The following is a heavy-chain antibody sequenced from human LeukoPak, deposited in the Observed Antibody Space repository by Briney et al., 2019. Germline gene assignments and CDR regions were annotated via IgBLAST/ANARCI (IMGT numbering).Heavy chain of an antibody. Sequence: PGRSLRLSCAASGFTVSLKYMSWVRQAPGKGLEWVSVIYTDGSAYYADSVKGRFTISRHDSKNTLYLQMNSLRVEDTAVYYCARASRGSGVDVWGQGTTVTVSS. D-gene: IGHD3-10*01. CDR3: ARASRGSGVDV. J-gene: IGHJ6*02. CDR2: IYTDGSA. V-gene: IGHV3-53*04. CDR1: GFTVSLKY.